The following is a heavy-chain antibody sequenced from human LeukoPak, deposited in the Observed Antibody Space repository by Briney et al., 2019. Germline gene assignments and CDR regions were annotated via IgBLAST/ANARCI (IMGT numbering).Heavy chain of an antibody. CDR1: GFTFSSYA. D-gene: IGHD2-2*01. Sequence: GRSLRLSCAASGFTFSSYAMHWVRQAPGKGLEWVAVISYDGSNKYYADSVKGRFTISRDNSKNTLYLQMNSLRAEDTAVYYCARVGQRHCSSTSCYGGAFDYWGQGTLVTVSS. V-gene: IGHV3-30*04. CDR3: ARVGQRHCSSTSCYGGAFDY. J-gene: IGHJ4*02. CDR2: ISYDGSNK.